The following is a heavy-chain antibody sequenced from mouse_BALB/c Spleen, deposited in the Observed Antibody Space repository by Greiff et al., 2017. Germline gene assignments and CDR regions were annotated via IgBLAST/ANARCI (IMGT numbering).Heavy chain of an antibody. V-gene: IGHV5-12-2*01. CDR3: ARRGDDYDGFAY. D-gene: IGHD2-4*01. CDR1: GFTFSSYT. J-gene: IGHJ3*01. Sequence: EVKLMESGGGLVQPGGSLKLSCAASGFTFSSYTMSWVRQTPEKRLEWVAYISNGGGSTYYPDTVKGRFTISRDNAKNTLYLQMSSLKSEDTAMYYCARRGDDYDGFAYWGQGTLVTVSA. CDR2: ISNGGGST.